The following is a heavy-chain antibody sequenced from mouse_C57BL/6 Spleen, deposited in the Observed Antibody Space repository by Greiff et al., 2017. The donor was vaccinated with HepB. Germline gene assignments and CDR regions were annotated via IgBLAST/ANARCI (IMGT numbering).Heavy chain of an antibody. CDR2: IYPSDSET. CDR1: GYTFTSYW. Sequence: QVQLQQPGAELVRPGSSVKLSCKASGYTFTSYWMHWVKQRPIQGLEWIGNIYPSDSETHYNQKFKDKATLTVDKSSSTAYMQLSSLTSEDSAVYYCARGYYGSSSFAYWGQGTLVTVSA. V-gene: IGHV1-52*01. CDR3: ARGYYGSSSFAY. D-gene: IGHD1-1*01. J-gene: IGHJ3*01.